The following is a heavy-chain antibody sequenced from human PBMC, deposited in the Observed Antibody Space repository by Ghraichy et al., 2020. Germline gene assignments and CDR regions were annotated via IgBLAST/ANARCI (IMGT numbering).Heavy chain of an antibody. CDR3: AKEDPEYYYDSSGSFDY. CDR2: IRYDGSNK. D-gene: IGHD3-22*01. Sequence: LSLTCAASGFTFSSYGMHWVRQAPGKGLEWVAFIRYDGSNKYYADSVKGRFTISRDSSKNTLYLQMNSLRAEDTAVYYCAKEDPEYYYDSSGSFDYWGQGTLVTVSS. CDR1: GFTFSSYG. J-gene: IGHJ4*02. V-gene: IGHV3-30*02.